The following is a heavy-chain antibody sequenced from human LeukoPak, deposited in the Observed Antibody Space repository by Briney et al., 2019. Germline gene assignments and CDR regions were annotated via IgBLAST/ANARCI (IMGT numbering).Heavy chain of an antibody. Sequence: PSETLSLTCTVSGGSISSYYWSRIRQSPGKGLEWIGYIYYSGSTNYNPSLKSRVTISEDTSKNQFSLKLSSVTAADTAVYYCARVVVLGSLYYYHGIDVWGQGTTVTVSS. CDR1: GGSISSYY. D-gene: IGHD3-22*01. CDR3: ARVVVLGSLYYYHGIDV. CDR2: IYYSGST. J-gene: IGHJ6*02. V-gene: IGHV4-59*01.